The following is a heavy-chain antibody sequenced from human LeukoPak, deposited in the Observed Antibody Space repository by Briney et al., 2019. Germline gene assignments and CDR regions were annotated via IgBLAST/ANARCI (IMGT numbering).Heavy chain of an antibody. V-gene: IGHV3-30*04. CDR3: ARRYCSGGRCYDDY. Sequence: GGSLRLSCAACGFTFSSYAMHWVRQAPGKGLEWVAVISYDGSNKYYADSLKGRYTISRDNSKNTLYLHINSLRSEDTSLYYCARRYCSGGRCYDDYWGQGALVTASS. CDR1: GFTFSSYA. J-gene: IGHJ4*02. D-gene: IGHD2-15*01. CDR2: ISYDGSNK.